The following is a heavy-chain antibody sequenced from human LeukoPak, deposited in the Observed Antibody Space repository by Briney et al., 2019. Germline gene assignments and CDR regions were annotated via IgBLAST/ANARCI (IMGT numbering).Heavy chain of an antibody. Sequence: GGPLRLFCAASGFTFSSSGVQGLRDAPGKGLEWVAVISYGGSNKYYADSVKGRFTISRDNSKNTLYLQMNSLRAEDTAVYYCAGATFDYWGQGTLVTVSS. CDR1: GFTFSSSG. CDR2: ISYGGSNK. J-gene: IGHJ4*02. V-gene: IGHV3-30*03. CDR3: AGATFDY.